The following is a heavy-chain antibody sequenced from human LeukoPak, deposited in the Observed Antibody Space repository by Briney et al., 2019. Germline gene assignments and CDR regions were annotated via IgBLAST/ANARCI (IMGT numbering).Heavy chain of an antibody. CDR1: GFTVSSNY. D-gene: IGHD6-19*01. CDR2: IGSSGTTI. J-gene: IGHJ4*02. V-gene: IGHV3-11*04. CDR3: ALLAVASDFDY. Sequence: GGSLRLSCAASGFTVSSNYMSWVRQAPGKGLEWVSNIGSSGTTIYYADSVKGRFSISRDNAKSSLYLQMNSLRVEDTAVYYCALLAVASDFDYWGQGALVTVSS.